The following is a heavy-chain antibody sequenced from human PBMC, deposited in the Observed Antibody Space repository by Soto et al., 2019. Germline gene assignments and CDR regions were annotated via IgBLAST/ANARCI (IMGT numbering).Heavy chain of an antibody. Sequence: PSETLSLTCSVSGYSVSSSDYYWAWIRQPPGKGLEWIGSMFYSGLTYYNPSLKSRVTLSVDTSKNQFSVRLNSVTAADTAVDYGAPLSVSLSGPYGIHVWGQGTTVTVSS. CDR2: MFYSGLT. D-gene: IGHD2-15*01. CDR1: GYSVSSSDYY. V-gene: IGHV4-39*01. J-gene: IGHJ6*02. CDR3: APLSVSLSGPYGIHV.